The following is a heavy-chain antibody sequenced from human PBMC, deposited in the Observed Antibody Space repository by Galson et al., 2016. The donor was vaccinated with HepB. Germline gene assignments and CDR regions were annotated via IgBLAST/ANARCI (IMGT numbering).Heavy chain of an antibody. CDR2: IRSSSNTI. CDR1: GFTFSSYS. Sequence: SLRLSCAASGFTFSSYSMNWVRQAPGKGLEWVSYIRSSSNTIYYADSVKGRFTISRDNAENSLSLQMESLRDEDTAVYYCTRDFGYSNYDWGQGTLVTVSS. D-gene: IGHD6-13*01. J-gene: IGHJ4*02. V-gene: IGHV3-48*02. CDR3: TRDFGYSNYD.